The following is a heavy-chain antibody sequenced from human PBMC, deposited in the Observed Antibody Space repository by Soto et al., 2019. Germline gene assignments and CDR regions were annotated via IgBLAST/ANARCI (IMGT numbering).Heavy chain of an antibody. CDR3: TTDSYITSIIVRFDY. CDR2: VKSKNDGGTT. D-gene: IGHD3-22*01. J-gene: IGHJ4*01. V-gene: IGHV3-15*07. Sequence: PGGSLRLSCAASGFTFSNAWINWVRQAPGKGLEWVGRVKSKNDGGTTDFAAPVKGRFVISRDDSKNMVYLEMNSLQTEDTAIYYCTTDSYITSIIVRFDYWGHGTLVTVSS. CDR1: GFTFSNAW.